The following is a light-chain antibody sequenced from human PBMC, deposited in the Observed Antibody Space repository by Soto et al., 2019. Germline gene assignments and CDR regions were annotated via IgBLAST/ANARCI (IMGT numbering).Light chain of an antibody. V-gene: IGKV3-20*01. J-gene: IGKJ4*01. Sequence: EIVLTQSPGTLSLSPGERATLSCRASQSVSSSYLAWYQQKPGQAPRLLSYGASSRATGIPDRFSGSGSGTDFTLTISRLEPEDFAVYSCQQYDSSPLTFGGGTKMEIK. CDR3: QQYDSSPLT. CDR2: GAS. CDR1: QSVSSSY.